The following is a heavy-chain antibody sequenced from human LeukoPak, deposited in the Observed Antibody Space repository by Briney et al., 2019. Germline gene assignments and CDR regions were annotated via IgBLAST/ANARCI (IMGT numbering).Heavy chain of an antibody. Sequence: GASVKVSCKASGYTFTGYYIHWVRQAPGQGLEWMGWINPNSGGTNYAQKFQGRVTMTRDTSISTAYMELSRLRSDDTAVYYCARAPPYCSSTSCKNPHFDYWGQGTLVTVSS. J-gene: IGHJ4*02. V-gene: IGHV1-2*02. CDR1: GYTFTGYY. CDR2: INPNSGGT. CDR3: ARAPPYCSSTSCKNPHFDY. D-gene: IGHD2-2*01.